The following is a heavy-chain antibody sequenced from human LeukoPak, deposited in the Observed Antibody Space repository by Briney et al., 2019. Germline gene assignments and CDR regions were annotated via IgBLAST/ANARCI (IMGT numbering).Heavy chain of an antibody. D-gene: IGHD5-18*01. CDR1: GLTFSSYG. V-gene: IGHV3-33*08. Sequence: GGSLRLSCAAPGLTFSSYGMHWVRQSPGKGLEWVPVIWYDGSNKYYADSVKGRFTISRDNSKNTLYLQMNSLRAEDTAVYYCARADTYSYGLYFDYWGQGTLVTVSS. J-gene: IGHJ4*02. CDR2: IWYDGSNK. CDR3: ARADTYSYGLYFDY.